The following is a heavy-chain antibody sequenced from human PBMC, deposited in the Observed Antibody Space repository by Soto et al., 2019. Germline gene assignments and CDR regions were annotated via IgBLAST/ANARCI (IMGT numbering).Heavy chain of an antibody. Sequence: PSETLSLICAVFGGSYSGYYWSRIRQPPGKGLEWIGEINHSGSTNYNPSLKSRVTISVDTSKNQFSLKLSAVTAADTAVYYCARPLGYSGYHYWGQGTLVTVSS. CDR2: INHSGST. CDR1: GGSYSGYY. CDR3: ARPLGYSGYHY. D-gene: IGHD5-12*01. J-gene: IGHJ4*02. V-gene: IGHV4-34*01.